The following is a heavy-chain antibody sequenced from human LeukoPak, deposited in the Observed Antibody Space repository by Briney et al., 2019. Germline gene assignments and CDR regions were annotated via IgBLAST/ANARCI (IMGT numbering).Heavy chain of an antibody. V-gene: IGHV3-21*01. CDR3: AVAGLSDWYFDL. CDR1: GFTFSSYS. D-gene: IGHD6-19*01. CDR2: ISRSSDYT. J-gene: IGHJ2*01. Sequence: GGSLRLSCAASGFTFSSYSMNWVRQAPGKGLEWVSSISRSSDYTYYADSVKGRFTISRDNAKNSLYLQMNSLRAEATAVYYCAVAGLSDWYFDLWGRGALVTVSS.